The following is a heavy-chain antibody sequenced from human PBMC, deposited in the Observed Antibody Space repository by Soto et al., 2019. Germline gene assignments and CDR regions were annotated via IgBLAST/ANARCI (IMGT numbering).Heavy chain of an antibody. CDR1: GFTVSSNY. J-gene: IGHJ6*02. D-gene: IGHD6-13*01. V-gene: IGHV3-66*01. CDR3: ARAGYSSSWYYYYYGMDV. CDR2: IYSGGST. Sequence: PGVSLRLSCAASGFTVSSNYMILVRQAPGKGLEWVSVIYSGGSTYYADSAKGRFTISRDNSKNTLYLQMNSLRAEDTAVYYCARAGYSSSWYYYYYGMDVWGQGTTVTVSS.